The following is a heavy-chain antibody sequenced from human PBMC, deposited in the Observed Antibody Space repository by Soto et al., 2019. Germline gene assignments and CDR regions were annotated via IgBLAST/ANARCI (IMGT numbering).Heavy chain of an antibody. CDR2: INHSGST. J-gene: IGHJ4*02. D-gene: IGHD2-8*02. CDR1: GGSFSGYY. Sequence: QVQLQQWGAGLLKPSETLSLTCAVYGGSFSGYYWTWIRQPPGTGLEWIGEINHSGSTNYNPSLKSRVTISVDTSQNQFSLKLTSVTAAGTAVYYCARDKITGLFDYWGQGTLVTVSS. CDR3: ARDKITGLFDY. V-gene: IGHV4-34*01.